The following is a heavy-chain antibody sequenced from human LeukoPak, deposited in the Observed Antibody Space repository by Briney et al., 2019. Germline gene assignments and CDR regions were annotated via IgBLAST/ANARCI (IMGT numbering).Heavy chain of an antibody. D-gene: IGHD1-26*01. CDR2: IDESGDKT. Sequence: GGSLRLSCAASGFTFNNYAMNWVRQAPGKGLGWVSSIDESGDKTHYADSVKGRFTISRDNSQNTLYLQMNSLRAEDTALYYCAKQWVDCWGQGTLVTVSS. CDR3: AKQWVDC. CDR1: GFTFNNYA. J-gene: IGHJ4*02. V-gene: IGHV3-23*01.